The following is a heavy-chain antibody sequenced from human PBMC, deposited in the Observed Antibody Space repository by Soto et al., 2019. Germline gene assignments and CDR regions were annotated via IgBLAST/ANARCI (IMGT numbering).Heavy chain of an antibody. CDR1: GYTFTGYY. CDR2: INPNSGGT. V-gene: IGHV1-2*04. CDR3: ARVQAMLHDAFDI. J-gene: IGHJ3*02. D-gene: IGHD2-2*01. Sequence: ASVKVSCKASGYTFTGYYMHWVRQAPGQGLEWMGWINPNSGGTNYAQKFQGWVTMTRDTSISTAYMELSRLRSDDTAVYYCARVQAMLHDAFDIWGQGTMVTV.